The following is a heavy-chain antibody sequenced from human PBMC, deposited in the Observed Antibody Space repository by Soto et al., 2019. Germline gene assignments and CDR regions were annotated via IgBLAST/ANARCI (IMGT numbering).Heavy chain of an antibody. CDR2: VSFDGSDR. D-gene: IGHD2-21*02. CDR3: AKDLGFVVVTAWTEDTPGGG. Sequence: GGSLRLSCAASGFTFSSHGLHWVRQAPGKGLEWVAIVSFDGSDRFYADSVKGRFTISRDNSKNTLYLQMNSLRAEDTAVYYYAKDLGFVVVTAWTEDTPGGGWGQGTLVTVSS. CDR1: GFTFSSHG. J-gene: IGHJ4*02. V-gene: IGHV3-30*18.